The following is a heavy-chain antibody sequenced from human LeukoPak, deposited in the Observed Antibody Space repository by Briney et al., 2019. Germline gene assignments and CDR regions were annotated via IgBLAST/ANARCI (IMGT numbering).Heavy chain of an antibody. D-gene: IGHD1-26*01. CDR2: INHSGST. CDR3: AREVGQLPDY. V-gene: IGHV4-34*01. CDR1: GGSFSGYY. J-gene: IGHJ4*02. Sequence: PSETLSLTCAVYGGSFSGYYWSWIRQPPGKGLEWIGEINHSGSTNYNPSLKSRVTISVDTSKNQFSLKLSSVTAADTAVYYCAREVGQLPDYWGQGTLVTVSS.